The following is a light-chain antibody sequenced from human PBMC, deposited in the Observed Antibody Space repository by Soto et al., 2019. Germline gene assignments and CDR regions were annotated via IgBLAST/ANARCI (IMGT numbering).Light chain of an antibody. CDR3: QQYYNYWM. CDR1: QSISNW. Sequence: DIQMTQSPSTLSASVGDRVTITCRASQSISNWLAWYQQKPGKAPKLLIYKASGLESGVPSRFSGSGSGTEFTLTINSLQPDDFATYCCQQYYNYWMFGQGTKVEIK. J-gene: IGKJ1*01. V-gene: IGKV1-5*03. CDR2: KAS.